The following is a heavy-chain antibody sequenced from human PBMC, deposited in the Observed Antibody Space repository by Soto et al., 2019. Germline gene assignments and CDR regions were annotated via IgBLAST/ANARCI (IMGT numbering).Heavy chain of an antibody. V-gene: IGHV3-33*01. Sequence: QVQLVESGGGVVQPGRSLRLSCAASGFTFSSYGMHWVRQAPGKGLEWVAVIWYDGSNKYYADSVKGRFTISRDNSKNTLYLQRNGLRPEDRAVYYWARERAGAGRRNNCFAPWGQGTLFTFPS. J-gene: IGHJ5*02. CDR3: ARERAGAGRRNNCFAP. CDR2: IWYDGSNK. CDR1: GFTFSSYG. D-gene: IGHD6-19*01.